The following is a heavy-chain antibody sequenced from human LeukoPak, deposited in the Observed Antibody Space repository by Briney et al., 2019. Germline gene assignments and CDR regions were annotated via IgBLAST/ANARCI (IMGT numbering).Heavy chain of an antibody. CDR3: AKWWELYPFDY. V-gene: IGHV3-23*01. D-gene: IGHD2-15*01. CDR2: ISGSGGST. J-gene: IGHJ4*02. Sequence: PGGTLRLSCAASGSTFSSYGMSWVRQAPGKGLEWVSAISGSGGSTYYADSVKGRFTISRDNSKNTLYLQMNSLRAEDTAVYYCAKWWELYPFDYWGQGTLVTVSS. CDR1: GSTFSSYG.